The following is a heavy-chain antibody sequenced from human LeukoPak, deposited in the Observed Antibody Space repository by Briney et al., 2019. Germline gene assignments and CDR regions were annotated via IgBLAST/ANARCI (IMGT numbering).Heavy chain of an antibody. D-gene: IGHD1-26*01. CDR2: ISSNGFST. Sequence: PRGSLRLSCAASGFTFSSYAMHWVRQAPGKGLEYVSAISSNGFSTYYANSVKGRFTISRDNSKNTLYLQMGSLRAEDMAVYYCARKEGTTTGGPADYWGQGTLVTVSS. J-gene: IGHJ4*02. CDR3: ARKEGTTTGGPADY. V-gene: IGHV3-64*01. CDR1: GFTFSSYA.